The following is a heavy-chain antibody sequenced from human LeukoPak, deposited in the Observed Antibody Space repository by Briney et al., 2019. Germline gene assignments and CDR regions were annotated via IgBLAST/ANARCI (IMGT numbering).Heavy chain of an antibody. Sequence: SETLSLTCAVYGGSFSGYYWSWIRQPPGKGLEWIGEINHSGSTNYNPSLKSRVTISVDTSKNQFSLKLSSVTAADTAVYYCARGWGYYDSSGYYFFDYWGQGTLVTVSS. CDR3: ARGWGYYDSSGYYFFDY. D-gene: IGHD3-22*01. J-gene: IGHJ4*02. CDR2: INHSGST. CDR1: GGSFSGYY. V-gene: IGHV4-34*01.